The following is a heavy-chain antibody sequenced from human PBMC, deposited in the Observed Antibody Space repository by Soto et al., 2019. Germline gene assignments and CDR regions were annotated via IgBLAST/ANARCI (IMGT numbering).Heavy chain of an antibody. Sequence: QVQLVQSGGEVKKPGASVKVSCKASGYIFTNYGISWVRQAPGQGLEWMGWISAFNGSTNYAQKFQGRVTMTTDTSTTTAYMEVRSLRLDDTDVYYCARDHRYTSGWYPGYWGQGTLVTVSS. CDR1: GYIFTNYG. CDR2: ISAFNGST. D-gene: IGHD6-19*01. J-gene: IGHJ4*02. V-gene: IGHV1-18*01. CDR3: ARDHRYTSGWYPGY.